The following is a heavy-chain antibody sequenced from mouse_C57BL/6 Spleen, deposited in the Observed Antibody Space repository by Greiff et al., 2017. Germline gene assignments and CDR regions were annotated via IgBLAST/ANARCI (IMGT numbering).Heavy chain of an antibody. CDR3: ARPHYYGSSPWYFDV. V-gene: IGHV1-55*01. J-gene: IGHJ1*03. CDR1: GYTFTSYW. D-gene: IGHD1-1*01. Sequence: QVQLQQPGVELVKPGASVKMSCKASGYTFTSYWITWVKQRPGQGLEWIGDIYPGSGSTNYNEKFKSKATLTVDTSSSTAYMQLSSLTSEDSAVYYCARPHYYGSSPWYFDVWGTGTTVTVSS. CDR2: IYPGSGST.